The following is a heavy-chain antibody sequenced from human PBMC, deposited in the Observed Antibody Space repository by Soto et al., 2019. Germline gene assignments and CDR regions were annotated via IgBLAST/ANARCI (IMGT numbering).Heavy chain of an antibody. CDR3: ARVNGGYYYGMDV. CDR2: LSGSGGST. V-gene: IGHV3-23*01. CDR1: GFTFSNYA. Sequence: PGGSLRLSCAASGFTFSNYAMSWVRQAPGKGLEWVSTLSGSGGSTYYADSVKRRFTISRDNSKKILYLQMDSVRGEDTAVYYCARVNGGYYYGMDVWGQGTTVTVSS. J-gene: IGHJ6*02. D-gene: IGHD4-17*01.